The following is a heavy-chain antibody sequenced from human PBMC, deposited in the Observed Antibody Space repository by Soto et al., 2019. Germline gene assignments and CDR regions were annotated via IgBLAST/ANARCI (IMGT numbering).Heavy chain of an antibody. Sequence: QLQLQESGPGLVKPSETLSLTCTVSGGSISSSSYYWGWIRQPPGKGLEWIGSIYYSGSTYYNPSLKSRVTISVDTSKNQFSLKLSSVTAADTAVYYCARDIAAAGEGSDWGQGTLVTVSS. CDR3: ARDIAAAGEGSD. CDR2: IYYSGST. V-gene: IGHV4-39*02. J-gene: IGHJ4*02. D-gene: IGHD6-13*01. CDR1: GGSISSSSYY.